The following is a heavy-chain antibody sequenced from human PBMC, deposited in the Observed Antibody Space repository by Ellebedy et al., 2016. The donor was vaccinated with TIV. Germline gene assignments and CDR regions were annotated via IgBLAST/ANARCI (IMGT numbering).Heavy chain of an antibody. CDR1: GFTFSSYA. CDR2: ISYDGSNK. CDR3: AREDSSGWVRN. V-gene: IGHV3-30-3*01. D-gene: IGHD6-19*01. Sequence: GESLKISCAASGFTFSSYAMHWVRQAPGKGLEWVAVISYDGSNKYYADSVKGRFTISRDNSKNTLYLQMNSLRAEDTAVYYCAREDSSGWVRNWGQGTLVTVSS. J-gene: IGHJ4*02.